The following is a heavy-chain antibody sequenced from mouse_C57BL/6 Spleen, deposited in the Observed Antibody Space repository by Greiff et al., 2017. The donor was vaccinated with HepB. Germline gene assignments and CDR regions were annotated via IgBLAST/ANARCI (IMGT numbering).Heavy chain of an antibody. J-gene: IGHJ1*03. CDR1: GFTFSSYG. CDR3: ARQGDYDGRYFDV. V-gene: IGHV5-6*02. D-gene: IGHD2-4*01. CDR2: ISSGGSYT. Sequence: EVMLVESGGDLVKPGGSLKLSCAASGFTFSSYGMSWVRQTPDKRLEWVATISSGGSYTYYPDSVKGRFTISRDNAKNTLYLQMSSLKSEDTAMYYCARQGDYDGRYFDVWGTGTTVTVSS.